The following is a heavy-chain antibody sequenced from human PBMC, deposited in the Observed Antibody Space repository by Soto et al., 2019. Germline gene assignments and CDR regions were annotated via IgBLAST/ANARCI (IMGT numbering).Heavy chain of an antibody. J-gene: IGHJ5*02. V-gene: IGHV4-39*01. Sequence: SETLSLTCTVSGDSISSSNYYWDWIRQPPGKGLEWIANIYYSGITYCNPSLKSRVAISVDTSKNQFSLKLSSVSAADTAIYYCARSNSGYYKWFDPWGQGTLVTVSS. CDR1: GDSISSSNYY. D-gene: IGHD3-22*01. CDR3: ARSNSGYYKWFDP. CDR2: IYYSGIT.